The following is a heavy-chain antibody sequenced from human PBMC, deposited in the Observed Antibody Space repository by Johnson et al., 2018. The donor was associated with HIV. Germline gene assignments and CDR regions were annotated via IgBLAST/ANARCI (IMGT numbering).Heavy chain of an antibody. D-gene: IGHD1-26*01. J-gene: IGHJ3*02. CDR1: GFTFSNAW. CDR2: IKSKTAGGTT. Sequence: VQLVESGGGLVKPGGSLRLSCAASGFTFSNAWMSWVRQAPGTGLEWVGRIKSKTAGGTTDYAAPVKGRFNIARDHSKNTVYLQKNSLKTEDTAVYYCTTSGGEWELPGAFDIWGQGTMVTVSS. CDR3: TTSGGEWELPGAFDI. V-gene: IGHV3-15*01.